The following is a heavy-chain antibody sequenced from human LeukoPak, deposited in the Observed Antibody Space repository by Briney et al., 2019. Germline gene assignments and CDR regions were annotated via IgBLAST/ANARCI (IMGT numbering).Heavy chain of an antibody. J-gene: IGHJ6*03. CDR1: GGSISSYY. D-gene: IGHD3-16*02. V-gene: IGHV4-38-2*02. CDR3: ARVIPYYMDV. Sequence: PSETLSLTCTVSGGSISSYYWSWIRQPPGKGLEWIGSIYHSGSTYYNPSLKSRVTISVDTSKNQFSLKLSSVTAADTAVYYCARVIPYYMDVWGTGTTVTVSS. CDR2: IYHSGST.